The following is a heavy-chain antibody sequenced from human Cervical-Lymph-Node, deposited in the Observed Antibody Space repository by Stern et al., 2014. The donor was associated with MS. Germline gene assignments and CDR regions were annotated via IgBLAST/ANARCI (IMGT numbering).Heavy chain of an antibody. CDR2: IWFDGNKK. CDR1: GFTFSSYG. J-gene: IGHJ4*02. D-gene: IGHD2-15*01. CDR3: AREVGHFDH. Sequence: VQLVESGGGVVQPGRSLRLSCAASGFTFSSYGMNWVRQAPGKGLEWVAVIWFDGNKKDYAASVKGRFTISRDNSKNTLFLQMNSLRVEDTAVYYCAREVGHFDHWGQGTLVTVSS. V-gene: IGHV3-33*01.